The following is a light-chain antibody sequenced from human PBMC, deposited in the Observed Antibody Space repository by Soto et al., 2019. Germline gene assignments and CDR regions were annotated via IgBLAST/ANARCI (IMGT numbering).Light chain of an antibody. V-gene: IGLV2-14*03. J-gene: IGLJ1*01. CDR3: NSYTRASTYF. CDR1: GSDIGSYNY. Sequence: QSVLTQPASVSGSPGQSITISCTGTGSDIGSYNYVSWYQHHPGKVPKFIIYDVTNRPSGVSDRFSGSKSGNTASLTISGLQAEDEADYYCNSYTRASTYFFGTGTKLTVL. CDR2: DVT.